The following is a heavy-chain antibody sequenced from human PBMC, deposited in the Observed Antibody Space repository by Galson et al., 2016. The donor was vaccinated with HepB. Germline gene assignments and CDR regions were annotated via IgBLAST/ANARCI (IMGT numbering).Heavy chain of an antibody. CDR3: VKDGPANGWSDFEY. Sequence: SLRLSCAASGFTFRNYGMTWVRQAPGKGLEWVSIVDNSGDGKYYADSVKGRFTISRDNSKNTLYLPMNSLRAEDTAVYYCVKDGPANGWSDFEYWGQGSLVTVSS. J-gene: IGHJ4*02. CDR2: VDNSGDGK. CDR1: GFTFRNYG. D-gene: IGHD6-19*01. V-gene: IGHV3-23*01.